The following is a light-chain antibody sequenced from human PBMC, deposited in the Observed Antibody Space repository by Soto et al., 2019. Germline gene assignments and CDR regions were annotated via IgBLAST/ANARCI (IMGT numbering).Light chain of an antibody. J-gene: IGLJ3*02. V-gene: IGLV7-46*01. CDR1: TGAVTSGHY. Sequence: QTVVTQEPSLTVSPGGTVTLTCGSSTGAVTSGHYPYWFQQRPDQVPKTLIYDVNNRYPWTPARFSGSLFGGKAALTLWGAQPEDEADYYCLLQYQSEIRVFGGGTKVTVL. CDR2: DVN. CDR3: LLQYQSEIRV.